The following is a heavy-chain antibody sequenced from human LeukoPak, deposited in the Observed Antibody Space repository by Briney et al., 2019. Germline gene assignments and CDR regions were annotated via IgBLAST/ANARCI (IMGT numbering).Heavy chain of an antibody. CDR3: ARAPGYYDFWSGYDGEYFDY. V-gene: IGHV3-20*04. D-gene: IGHD3-3*01. CDR1: GFTFSSYS. J-gene: IGHJ4*02. Sequence: PGGSLRLSCAASGFTFSSYSMNWVRQAPGKGLEWVSGINWNGGSTGYADSVKGRFTISRDNAKNSLYLQMNSLRAEDTALYYCARAPGYYDFWSGYDGEYFDYWGQGTLVTVSS. CDR2: INWNGGST.